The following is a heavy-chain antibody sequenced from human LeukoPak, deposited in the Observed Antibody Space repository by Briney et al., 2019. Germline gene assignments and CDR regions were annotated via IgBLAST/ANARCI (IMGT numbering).Heavy chain of an antibody. CDR1: GFSLTSRGVG. Sequence: SGPTLMNPTQTLTLTCTFSGFSLTSRGVGVGLIRQPPGKAVECLALIYWDNNKLYGPFLKSRLTIAKDTSKNQVVLTMTNMDPVDTATYSSAHYGDYRFLYYFDHWGQGTLVTVSS. CDR2: IYWDNNK. D-gene: IGHD4-17*01. J-gene: IGHJ4*02. V-gene: IGHV2-5*05. CDR3: AHYGDYRFLYYFDH.